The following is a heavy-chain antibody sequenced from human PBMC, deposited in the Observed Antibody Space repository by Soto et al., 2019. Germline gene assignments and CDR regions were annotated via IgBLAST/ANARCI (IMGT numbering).Heavy chain of an antibody. V-gene: IGHV1-18*04. CDR3: ARVRAGGWIQGRYHFNGMDV. D-gene: IGHD5-18*01. J-gene: IGHJ6*02. CDR1: GYAYTNYP. CDR2: ISTYNGNT. Sequence: QVQLVQSGVEVRKPGTSVMVSCKASGYAYTNYPISWVRQAPGQGLEWMGWISTYNGNTKYAQRLQGRVTMTTDTSTTTAYMDLRRLTNDDTAMYYCARVRAGGWIQGRYHFNGMDVWGQGTTVSLSS.